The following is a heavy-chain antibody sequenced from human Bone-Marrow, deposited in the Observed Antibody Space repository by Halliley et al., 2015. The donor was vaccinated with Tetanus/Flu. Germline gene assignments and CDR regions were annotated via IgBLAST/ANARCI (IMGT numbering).Heavy chain of an antibody. D-gene: IGHD2-2*01. J-gene: IGHJ6*02. CDR3: AKIPAALIYYHGMDV. V-gene: IGHV3-23*05. CDR2: GRST. Sequence: GRSTEYAGFLKGRLTISRDNSKSTLYLQMNRLRAEDTAVYYCAKIPAALIYYHGMDVWGQGTTVTVS.